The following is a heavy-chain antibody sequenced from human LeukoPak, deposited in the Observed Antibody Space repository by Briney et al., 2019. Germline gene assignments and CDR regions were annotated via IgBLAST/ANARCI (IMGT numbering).Heavy chain of an antibody. D-gene: IGHD7-27*01. J-gene: IGHJ4*02. CDR2: MNPNSGNT. V-gene: IGHV1-8*03. Sequence: ASVKVSCKAPGYTFTSYDINWVRQATGQGLEWMGWMNPNSGNTGYAQKFQGRVTITRNTSISTAYMELSSLRSEDTAVYYCARGPDWGFWHYFDYWGQGTLVTVSS. CDR3: ARGPDWGFWHYFDY. CDR1: GYTFTSYD.